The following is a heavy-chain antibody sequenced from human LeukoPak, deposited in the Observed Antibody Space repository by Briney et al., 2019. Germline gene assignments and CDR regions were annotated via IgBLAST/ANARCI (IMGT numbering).Heavy chain of an antibody. V-gene: IGHV1-18*01. Sequence: ASVKVSCKTSSYTFTTHGNSWVQQAPGQGLEWMGWISTSKGDTNYAQKFKGRLTMTTDRSTSTAYMELRSLSSDDTAVYYCARDWPTVITDYWGQGTLVTVSS. J-gene: IGHJ4*02. CDR2: ISTSKGDT. D-gene: IGHD4-11*01. CDR3: ARDWPTVITDY. CDR1: SYTFTTHG.